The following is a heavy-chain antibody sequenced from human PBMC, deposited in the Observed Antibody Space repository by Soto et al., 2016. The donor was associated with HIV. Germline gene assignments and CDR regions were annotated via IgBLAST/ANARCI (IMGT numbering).Heavy chain of an antibody. V-gene: IGHV4-34*02. CDR2: INHSGNT. Sequence: QVQLQQWGAGLLKPSETLSRTCAVYGGSFSGHYWAWIRQSPGKGLEWIGEINHSGNTNYNPSLKNRVSILIDTSKNQFSLTMNSVTAADTAVYYCARKPGIYWYFDLWGLAPWSLSPQ. J-gene: IGHJ2*01. CDR3: ARKPGIYWYFDL. CDR1: GGSFSGHY.